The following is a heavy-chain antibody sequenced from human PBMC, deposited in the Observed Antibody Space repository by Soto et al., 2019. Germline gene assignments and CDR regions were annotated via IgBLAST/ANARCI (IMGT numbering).Heavy chain of an antibody. Sequence: QVQLQESGPGLVKPSQTLSLTCTVSGGSISSGGYYWRWIRQHPGKGLEWIGYIYYGGSTAYHPALQSRVTISVDTSKSQFSLKLGAVNASDTARYDCARGVLHWGQGTLVTVSS. V-gene: IGHV4-31*03. CDR3: ARGVLH. CDR1: GGSISSGGYY. J-gene: IGHJ4*02. CDR2: IYYGGST.